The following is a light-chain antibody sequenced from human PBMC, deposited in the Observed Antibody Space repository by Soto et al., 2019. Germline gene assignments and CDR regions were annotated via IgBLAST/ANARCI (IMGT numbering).Light chain of an antibody. CDR2: KAS. J-gene: IGKJ5*01. CDR3: QHYNSYSAFP. CDR1: QSISSW. Sequence: DIQMTQSPSTLSASVGDRVTITCRASQSISSWLAWYQQKPGKAPKLLIYKASSLESGVRSRFSGSRSGTVFPLIIISQQTDDFEIYYYQHYNSYSAFPFRQGTRMEIK. V-gene: IGKV1-5*03.